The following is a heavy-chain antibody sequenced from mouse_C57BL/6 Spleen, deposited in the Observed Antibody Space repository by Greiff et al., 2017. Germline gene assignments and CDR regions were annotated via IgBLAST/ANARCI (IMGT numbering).Heavy chain of an antibody. D-gene: IGHD1-1*01. V-gene: IGHV1-4*01. CDR1: GYTFTSYT. CDR3: ARPRNYEWFAY. J-gene: IGHJ3*01. Sequence: VQLKESGAELARPGASVKMSCKASGYTFTSYTMHWVKQRPGQGLDWIGYFNPSSGYTKYNQKFKDKATLTADTSSSTADMQLSSLTSEDSAVYYCARPRNYEWFAYWGQGTLVTVSA. CDR2: FNPSSGYT.